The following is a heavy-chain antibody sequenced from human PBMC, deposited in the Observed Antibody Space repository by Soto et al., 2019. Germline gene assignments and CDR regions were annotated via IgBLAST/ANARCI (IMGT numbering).Heavy chain of an antibody. Sequence: PGGSLRLSCAASGFTFSSYWMYWVRQVPGKGLVWVSRINSDGSSTSYADSVKGRFTISRDNAKNTLYLQMNSLRAEDTAVYYCAKDCERWELPADYNWFDPWGQGTLVTVSS. J-gene: IGHJ5*02. D-gene: IGHD1-26*01. CDR1: GFTFSSYW. CDR2: INSDGSST. V-gene: IGHV3-74*01. CDR3: AKDCERWELPADYNWFDP.